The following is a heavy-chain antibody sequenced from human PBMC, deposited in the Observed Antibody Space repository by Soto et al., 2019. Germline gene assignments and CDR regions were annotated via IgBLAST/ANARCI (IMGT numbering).Heavy chain of an antibody. CDR2: ISAYNGNT. Sequence: ASVKASSKASGYAFTTYRITSVRQAPGQGLEWMGWISAYNGNTNYAQKLQGRVTMTTETSTSTAYLELRSLRSDDTAVYYCARDSTTVAPDYWGQGTLVTVSS. J-gene: IGHJ4*02. D-gene: IGHD4-17*01. CDR1: GYAFTTYR. CDR3: ARDSTTVAPDY. V-gene: IGHV1-18*01.